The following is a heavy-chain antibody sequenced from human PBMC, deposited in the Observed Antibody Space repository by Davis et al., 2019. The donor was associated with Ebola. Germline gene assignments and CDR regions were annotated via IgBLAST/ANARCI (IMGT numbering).Heavy chain of an antibody. J-gene: IGHJ4*02. CDR3: ARLGVQRFLEWLPLDY. Sequence: MPSETLSLTCTVSGGSISSYYWSWIRQPAGKGLEWIGLIYTSGSTNYNPSLKSRVTMSVDTSKNQFSLKLSSVTAADTAVYYCARLGVQRFLEWLPLDYWGQGTLVTVSS. CDR2: IYTSGST. CDR1: GGSISSYY. D-gene: IGHD3-3*01. V-gene: IGHV4-4*07.